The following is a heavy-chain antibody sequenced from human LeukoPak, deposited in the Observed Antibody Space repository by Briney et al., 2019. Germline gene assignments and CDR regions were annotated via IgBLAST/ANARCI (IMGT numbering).Heavy chain of an antibody. CDR2: ISYDVSNT. J-gene: IGHJ5*02. D-gene: IGHD3-10*01. V-gene: IGHV3-30*04. Sequence: ARSLRLSCAASGFTFSSYSMDWVRQVPGRWLEWVGVISYDVSNTYYAGSAKGGFTIPRDNSKNTLSLKMNSLRAEATAVYYWAREGRVGYYGSGTYSPHNWFDPWGQGTLVTVSS. CDR3: AREGRVGYYGSGTYSPHNWFDP. CDR1: GFTFSSYS.